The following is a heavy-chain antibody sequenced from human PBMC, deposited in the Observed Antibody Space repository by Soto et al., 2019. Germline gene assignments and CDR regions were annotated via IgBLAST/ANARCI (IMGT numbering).Heavy chain of an antibody. Sequence: LRLSCAASGFMFTDYSMAWIRQAPGKGLEWISYITTGGETTLYAASVEGRFTISRDNAKKALFLQMNSLRADDTAVYFCARDPQRRDGYNFDSWGQGTLVTVSS. CDR1: GFMFTDYS. V-gene: IGHV3-11*01. CDR2: ITTGGETT. J-gene: IGHJ4*02. D-gene: IGHD5-12*01. CDR3: ARDPQRRDGYNFDS.